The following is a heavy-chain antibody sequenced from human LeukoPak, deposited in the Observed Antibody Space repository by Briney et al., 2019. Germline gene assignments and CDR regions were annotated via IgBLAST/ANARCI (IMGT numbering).Heavy chain of an antibody. CDR3: ARHLFGYSYGSNWFDP. J-gene: IGHJ5*02. D-gene: IGHD5-18*01. Sequence: PSETLSLTCTVSGGSINSNTYYWGWIRQPPGKGLEWIGSIHYSGSPYYINYSGSTYYNPSLKSRVTISVDTSKNQFSLRLSSVTAADTAVYYCARHLFGYSYGSNWFDPWGQGTLVTVSS. CDR2: IHYSGSPYYINYSGST. V-gene: IGHV4-39*01. CDR1: GGSINSNTYY.